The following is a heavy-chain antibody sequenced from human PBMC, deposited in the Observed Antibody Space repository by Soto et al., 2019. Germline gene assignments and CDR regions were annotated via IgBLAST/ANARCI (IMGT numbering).Heavy chain of an antibody. D-gene: IGHD2-8*02. V-gene: IGHV3-23*01. J-gene: IGHJ4*02. CDR3: AKDRTPPLSLAPSSQAIKNLLVGQCFDS. CDR1: GFAFHTHA. CDR2: ISASGVTT. Sequence: EVQLLESGGGLVQPGGSLRLSCAASGFAFHTHALSWVRQAPGKGLEWVSGISASGVTTYYADSVKGRFTISRDNSKNTIILQMNSLRAEDTAFYCCAKDRTPPLSLAPSSQAIKNLLVGQCFDSWGQGTLVTVSS.